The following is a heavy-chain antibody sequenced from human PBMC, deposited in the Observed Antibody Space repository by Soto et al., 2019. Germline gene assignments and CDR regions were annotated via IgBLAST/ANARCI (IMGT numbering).Heavy chain of an antibody. CDR2: ISGSGGTT. V-gene: IGHV3-23*01. D-gene: IGHD3-16*01. J-gene: IGHJ3*02. CDR1: AFNFPNSA. CDR3: AKAPHGFTLSAFDI. Sequence: PWGSLRICWAAAAFNFPNSAKRCACQVPGKGLDWVSTISGSGGTTCCADCGKGRVTSSRDNSKNTLYLEMNSLRAEGTAAYCCAKAPHGFTLSAFDIWRQGTMVTVSS.